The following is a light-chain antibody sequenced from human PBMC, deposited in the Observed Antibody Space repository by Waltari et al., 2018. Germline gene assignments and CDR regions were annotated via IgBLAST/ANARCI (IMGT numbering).Light chain of an antibody. CDR1: SGHTSYA. J-gene: IGLJ3*02. V-gene: IGLV4-69*01. CDR3: QSWGTGIWV. Sequence: QLVLTQSPSASASLGASVKLTCTLSSGHTSYAIAWYQQQPEKGPRSLMHVSGDGSHTKGYGIPDRFSGSSSGAARYLTISSLQAEDEADYYCQSWGTGIWVFGGGTKLTVL. CDR2: VSGDGSH.